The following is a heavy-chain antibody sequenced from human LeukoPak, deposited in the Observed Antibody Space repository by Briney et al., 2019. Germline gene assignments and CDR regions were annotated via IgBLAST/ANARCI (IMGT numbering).Heavy chain of an antibody. J-gene: IGHJ4*02. CDR1: GGSITSYY. Sequence: SETLSLTCTVSGGSITSYYWSWIRQPAGKGLEWIGRMYTSGSTNYNPSLKSRVTMSVDTSKNQFSLKVSSVTAADTAVYYCASTSSGWYLGYWGQGTLVTVSS. CDR3: ASTSSGWYLGY. D-gene: IGHD6-19*01. V-gene: IGHV4-4*07. CDR2: MYTSGST.